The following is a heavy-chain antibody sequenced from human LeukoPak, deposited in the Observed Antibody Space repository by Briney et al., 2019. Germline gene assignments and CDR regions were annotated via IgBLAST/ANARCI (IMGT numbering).Heavy chain of an antibody. D-gene: IGHD6-19*01. CDR3: ARPPYSGGWYLMF. V-gene: IGHV3-74*01. CDR2: INTDGSST. J-gene: IGHJ4*02. Sequence: GGSLRLSCAASGFTFSSYWMHWVRQAPGKGLVWVSHINTDGSSTTYADSVKGRLTISRDNAKNTLYLQMNSLRAEDTAVYYCARPPYSGGWYLMFWGQGTLVTVSS. CDR1: GFTFSSYW.